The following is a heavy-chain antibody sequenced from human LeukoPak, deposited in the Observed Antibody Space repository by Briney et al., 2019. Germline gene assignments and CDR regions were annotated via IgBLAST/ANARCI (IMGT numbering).Heavy chain of an antibody. CDR2: IIPILGIA. D-gene: IGHD3-22*01. CDR3: ARDLELQYDSSGYGS. Sequence: SVKVSRKASGYTFTSYGISWVREAPGQGLGWMGRIIPILGIANYAQKFQGRVTITADKPTSTAYMELSSLRSEDTAVYYCARDLELQYDSSGYGSWGQGTLVTDSS. CDR1: GYTFTSYG. J-gene: IGHJ5*02. V-gene: IGHV1-69*04.